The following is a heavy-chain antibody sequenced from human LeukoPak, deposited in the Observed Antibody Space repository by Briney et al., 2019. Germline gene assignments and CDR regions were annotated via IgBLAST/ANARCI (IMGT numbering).Heavy chain of an antibody. Sequence: GGSLRLSCAASGFTFSSYAMHWVRQAPGKGLEWVAVISYDGSNKYYADSVKGRFTISRDNSKNTLYLQMNSLRAEDTAVYYCASWSLVGAARLDYWGRGTLVTVSS. CDR3: ASWSLVGAARLDY. J-gene: IGHJ4*02. V-gene: IGHV3-30-3*01. CDR1: GFTFSSYA. CDR2: ISYDGSNK. D-gene: IGHD1-26*01.